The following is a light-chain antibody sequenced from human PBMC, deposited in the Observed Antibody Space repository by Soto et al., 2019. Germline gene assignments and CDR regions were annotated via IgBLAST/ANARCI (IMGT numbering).Light chain of an antibody. J-gene: IGKJ5*01. CDR1: QTIGRN. Sequence: EIVMTQSPDTLSLSPGETATLSCRASQTIGRNYLAWYQQKPGQVPRLLIYGISTRATDIPPRFSGSGSGTEFTLTISSLQSEDFAVYYCQQYTQWPITFGQGTRLEIK. CDR3: QQYTQWPIT. CDR2: GIS. V-gene: IGKV3-15*01.